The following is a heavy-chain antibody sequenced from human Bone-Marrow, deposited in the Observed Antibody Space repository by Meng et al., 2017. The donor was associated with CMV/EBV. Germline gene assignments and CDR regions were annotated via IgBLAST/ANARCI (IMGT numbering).Heavy chain of an antibody. Sequence: GSLRLSCTVSGGSISSYYWSWIRQPPGKGLEWIGYIYYSGSTNYNPSLKSRVTISVDTSKNQFSLKLSPVTAADTAVYYCARGRSLVSPFDYWGQGTLVTVSS. CDR1: GGSISSYY. J-gene: IGHJ4*02. CDR3: ARGRSLVSPFDY. CDR2: IYYSGST. D-gene: IGHD3-16*02. V-gene: IGHV4-59*01.